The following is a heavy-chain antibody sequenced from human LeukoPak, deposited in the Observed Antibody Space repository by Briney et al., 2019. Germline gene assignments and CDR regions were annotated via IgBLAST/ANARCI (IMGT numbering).Heavy chain of an antibody. V-gene: IGHV5-51*01. CDR3: ARLADTTS. J-gene: IGHJ5*02. D-gene: IGHD1-26*01. Sequence: GASLKISCKGSGYTFTDFWIAWVRQMPGKGLEWMGINYPGDSDTRYSPSFQGQVTISADKSTTTAYLQWSTLKTSDTAIYFCARLADTTSWGQGTLVTVSS. CDR2: NYPGDSDT. CDR1: GYTFTDFW.